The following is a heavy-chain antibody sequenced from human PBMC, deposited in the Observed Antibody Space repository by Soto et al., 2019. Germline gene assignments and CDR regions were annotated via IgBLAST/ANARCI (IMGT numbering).Heavy chain of an antibody. CDR2: ISGSGGST. CDR3: AKVPRCSGGSCYSGPYLDY. J-gene: IGHJ4*02. V-gene: IGHV3-23*01. CDR1: GFTFSSYA. Sequence: GGSLRLSCAASGFTFSSYAMSWVRQAPGKGLEWVSAISGSGGSTYYADSVKGRFTISRDNSKNTLYLQMNSLRAEDTAVYYCAKVPRCSGGSCYSGPYLDYWGQGTLVTVSS. D-gene: IGHD2-15*01.